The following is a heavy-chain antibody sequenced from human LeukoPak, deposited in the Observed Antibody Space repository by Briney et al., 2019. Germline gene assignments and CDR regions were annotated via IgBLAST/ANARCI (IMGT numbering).Heavy chain of an antibody. J-gene: IGHJ4*02. Sequence: RSSETLSLTCSVSADSMSNDYWNWIRQSPEKGLEWIGYVHYTGYTNYNPSLKSRVTISVDTSKNEFSLKLESVAAADTAVYYCAGAHGTVTSRVPFDSWGQGILVTVSS. V-gene: IGHV4-59*03. D-gene: IGHD4-17*01. CDR2: VHYTGYT. CDR1: ADSMSNDY. CDR3: AGAHGTVTSRVPFDS.